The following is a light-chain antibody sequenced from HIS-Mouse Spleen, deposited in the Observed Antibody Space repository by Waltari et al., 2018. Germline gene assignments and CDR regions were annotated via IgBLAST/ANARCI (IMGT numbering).Light chain of an antibody. CDR1: SSNVGGYNH. Sequence: QSALTQPRPVSGSPGQAGTLSCTGTSSNVGGYNHVSWYQQHPGKAPKPTIYDVRKRPSGVPDRFSGSKSGNTASLTISGLQAEDEADYYCCSYAGSWVFGGGTKLTVL. CDR3: CSYAGSWV. J-gene: IGLJ3*02. CDR2: DVR. V-gene: IGLV2-11*01.